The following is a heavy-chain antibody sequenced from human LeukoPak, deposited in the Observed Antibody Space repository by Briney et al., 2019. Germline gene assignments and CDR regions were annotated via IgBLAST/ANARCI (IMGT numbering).Heavy chain of an antibody. D-gene: IGHD4-23*01. CDR3: ARGGDKIYYYYYGMDV. CDR2: INAGNGNT. CDR1: GYTFTSYA. J-gene: IGHJ6*02. V-gene: IGHV1-3*01. Sequence: GASVKVSCKASGYTFTSYAMHWVRQAPGQRLEWMGWINAGNGNTKYSQKFQGRVTITRDTSASTAYMELSSLRSEDTAVYYCARGGDKIYYYYYGMDVWGQGTTVTVSS.